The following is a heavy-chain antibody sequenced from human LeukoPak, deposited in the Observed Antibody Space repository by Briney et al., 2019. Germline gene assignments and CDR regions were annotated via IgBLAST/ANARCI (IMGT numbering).Heavy chain of an antibody. CDR3: ARDDGGAGYNWFDP. J-gene: IGHJ5*02. V-gene: IGHV1-2*02. CDR2: INPNSGGT. CDR1: GYTFTGYY. D-gene: IGHD3-9*01. Sequence: ASEKVSCKASGYTFTGYYMHWVRQAPGQGLEWMGWINPNSGGTNYAQKFQGRVTMTRDTSISTAYMELSRLRSDDTAVYYCARDDGGAGYNWFDPWGQGTLVTVSS.